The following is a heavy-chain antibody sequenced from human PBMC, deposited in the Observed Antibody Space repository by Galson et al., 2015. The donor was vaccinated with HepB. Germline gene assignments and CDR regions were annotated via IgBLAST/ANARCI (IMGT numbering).Heavy chain of an antibody. CDR2: INHSGST. CDR3: ARTYIVVSMGYYYMDV. D-gene: IGHD2-2*01. V-gene: IGHV4-34*01. Sequence: SETLSLTCAVYGGSFSGYYWSWIRQPPGKGLEWIGDINHSGSTNSNPSLKRRVTISVETSKPQFSLKLSSVTTADTAVYYCARTYIVVSMGYYYMDVWGKGTTVTVSS. CDR1: GGSFSGYY. J-gene: IGHJ6*03.